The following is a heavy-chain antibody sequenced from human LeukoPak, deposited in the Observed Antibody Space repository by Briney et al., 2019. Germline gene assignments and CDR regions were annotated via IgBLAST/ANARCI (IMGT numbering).Heavy chain of an antibody. J-gene: IGHJ4*02. Sequence: GGSLRLSCAASGFTFSNYGMQWVRQAPGKGLEWVAVIWYDGSNKYYADSVKGRFTISRDNSKNTLYLQMNSLRAEDTAVYYCARDSSATFSSSWYYFDYWGQGTLVTVSS. CDR2: IWYDGSNK. D-gene: IGHD6-13*01. CDR3: ARDSSATFSSSWYYFDY. V-gene: IGHV3-30*19. CDR1: GFTFSNYG.